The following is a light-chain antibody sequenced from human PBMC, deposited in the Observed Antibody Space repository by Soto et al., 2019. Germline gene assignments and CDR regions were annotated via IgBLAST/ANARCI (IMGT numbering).Light chain of an antibody. V-gene: IGLV1-44*01. CDR3: AAWDDSLHGWV. Sequence: QSLLTQPPSASGTPGQRVTISCSGSRSNIGDNSVNWYQQLPGTAPKVLIYSNNQRPSGVPDRFSGSKSGTSASLAISRLQSEDEADYYCAAWDDSLHGWVFGGGTKLTVL. J-gene: IGLJ3*02. CDR1: RSNIGDNS. CDR2: SNN.